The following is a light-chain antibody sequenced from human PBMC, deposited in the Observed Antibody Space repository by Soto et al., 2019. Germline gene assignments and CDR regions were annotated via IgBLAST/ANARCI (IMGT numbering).Light chain of an antibody. J-gene: IGKJ1*01. CDR1: QGISSY. V-gene: IGKV1-8*01. CDR2: AAY. CDR3: HQYYSYPRT. Sequence: AIRMTQSPSSLSASTGDRVTITCRASQGISSYLAWYQQKPGKAPKLLIYAAYNLQSGVPSRFSGSGSGTDFSLTISCLQSGDVATYYCHQYYSYPRTFGQGTKVEIK.